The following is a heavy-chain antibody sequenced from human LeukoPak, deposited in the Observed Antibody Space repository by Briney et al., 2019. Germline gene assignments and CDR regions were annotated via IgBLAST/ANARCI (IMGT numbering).Heavy chain of an antibody. CDR3: ARHPSEMAFYY. V-gene: IGHV5-51*01. Sequence: GNSLKIPGMDSGYSVTGYWKGWVGQMPGKRLEWMGIIYPGDSDTRYSPSFQGQVTISADKSISTAYLQWSSLKASDTAMYYCARHPSEMAFYYWGQGTLVTASS. D-gene: IGHD5-24*01. CDR2: IYPGDSDT. CDR1: GYSVTGYW. J-gene: IGHJ4*02.